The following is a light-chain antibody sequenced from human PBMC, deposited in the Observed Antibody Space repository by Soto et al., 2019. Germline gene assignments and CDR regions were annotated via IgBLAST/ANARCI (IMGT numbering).Light chain of an antibody. CDR3: QHET. CDR1: QTVSSSY. CDR2: GAS. J-gene: IGKJ2*01. V-gene: IGKV3-20*01. Sequence: EIVVKQSPGTLSLSPGERATLSCRASQTVSSSYLAWYQQKPGQAPRLLMYGASSRATGIPDRFSGSVSVIYFTLTISRLETEDFAVYYCQHETFGQGTKLEIK.